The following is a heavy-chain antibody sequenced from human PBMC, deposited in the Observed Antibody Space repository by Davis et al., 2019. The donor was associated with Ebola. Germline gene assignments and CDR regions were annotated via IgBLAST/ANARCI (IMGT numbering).Heavy chain of an antibody. Sequence: AASVKVSCKASGYTFTSYGISWVRQAPGQGLEWMGWISAYNGNTNYAQKLQGRVTMTTDTSTSTAYMELRSLRSDDTAVYYCARDRVWLGRSYYYGMDVWGQGTLVTVSS. CDR2: ISAYNGNT. V-gene: IGHV1-18*04. J-gene: IGHJ6*02. CDR1: GYTFTSYG. CDR3: ARDRVWLGRSYYYGMDV. D-gene: IGHD3-16*01.